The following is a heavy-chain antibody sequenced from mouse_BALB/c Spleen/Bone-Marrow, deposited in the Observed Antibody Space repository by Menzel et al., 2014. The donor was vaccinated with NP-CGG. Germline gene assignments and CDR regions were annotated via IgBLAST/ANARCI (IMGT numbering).Heavy chain of an antibody. CDR2: IDPANGNT. CDR1: GFNVKDTY. J-gene: IGHJ4*01. V-gene: IGHV14-3*02. Sequence: VQLQQSGAELVKPGASVKLSCTASGFNVKDTYMQWVKQRPEQGLEWIGRIDPANGNTQYDPTFQGKATITTDTSSNSASLQPRSLTSEDTAVFYCPREEHYSASDALDSGGQGTPLTVSS. D-gene: IGHD1-2*01. CDR3: PREEHYSASDALDS.